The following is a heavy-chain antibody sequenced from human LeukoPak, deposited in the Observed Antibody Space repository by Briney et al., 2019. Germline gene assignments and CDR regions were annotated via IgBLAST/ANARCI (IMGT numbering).Heavy chain of an antibody. D-gene: IGHD3-3*01. Sequence: PGGSLRLSYAASGFTFSSYWMSWVRQAPGKGLEWVANIKQDGSEKYYVDSVKGRFTISRDNAKNSLYLQMNSLRAEDTAVYYCARDSTYDFWSGYYQPYGMDVWGQGTTVTVSS. J-gene: IGHJ6*02. CDR1: GFTFSSYW. V-gene: IGHV3-7*03. CDR3: ARDSTYDFWSGYYQPYGMDV. CDR2: IKQDGSEK.